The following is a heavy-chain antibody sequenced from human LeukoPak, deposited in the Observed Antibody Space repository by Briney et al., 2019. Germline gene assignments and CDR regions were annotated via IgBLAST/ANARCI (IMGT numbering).Heavy chain of an antibody. V-gene: IGHV4-34*01. Sequence: PSETLSLTCAVYGGSFSGYYWSWIRQPPGKGLEWIGEINHSGSTNYNPSLKSRVTISVDTSKNQFSLKLSSVTAADTAVYYCARHARRGSGSYYNSLNWFDPWGQGTLVTVSS. D-gene: IGHD3-10*01. CDR1: GGSFSGYY. CDR3: ARHARRGSGSYYNSLNWFDP. CDR2: INHSGST. J-gene: IGHJ5*02.